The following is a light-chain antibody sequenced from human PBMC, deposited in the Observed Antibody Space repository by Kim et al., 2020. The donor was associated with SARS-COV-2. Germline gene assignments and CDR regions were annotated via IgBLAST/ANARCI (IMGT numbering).Light chain of an antibody. Sequence: SWSPGERAPLSCRASQSVSSYLAWYQQKPGQAPRLLIYDASNRATGIPARFSGSGSGTDFTLTISSLEPEDFAVYYCQQRSNSFTFGQGTRLEIK. CDR2: DAS. V-gene: IGKV3-11*01. J-gene: IGKJ5*01. CDR1: QSVSSY. CDR3: QQRSNSFT.